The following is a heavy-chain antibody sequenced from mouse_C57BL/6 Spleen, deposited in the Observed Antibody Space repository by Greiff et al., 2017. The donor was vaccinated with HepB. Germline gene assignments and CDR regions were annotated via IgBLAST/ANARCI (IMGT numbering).Heavy chain of an antibody. V-gene: IGHV5-9-1*02. CDR3: TREGHYYGSSAFDY. CDR2: ISSGGDYI. CDR1: GFTFSSYA. D-gene: IGHD1-1*01. J-gene: IGHJ2*01. Sequence: EVQLVESGEGLVKPGGSLKLSCAASGFTFSSYAMSWVRQTPEKRLEWVAYISSGGDYIYYADTVKGRFTISRDTDRNTLYLQMSSLKSEDTAMYYCTREGHYYGSSAFDYWGQGTTLTVSS.